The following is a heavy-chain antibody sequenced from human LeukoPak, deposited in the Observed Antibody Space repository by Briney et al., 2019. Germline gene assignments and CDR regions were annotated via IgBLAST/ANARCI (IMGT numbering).Heavy chain of an antibody. J-gene: IGHJ4*02. D-gene: IGHD2-15*01. Sequence: ASVKVSCKASGYTFINYGISWLRQAPGQGLEWMGWVSAYADNTNYVQKFQGRVTMTTDTSTNTAYMELRSLRSDDTAVYYCARDCIGCHGFDYWGQGTLVTVSS. V-gene: IGHV1-18*01. CDR1: GYTFINYG. CDR2: VSAYADNT. CDR3: ARDCIGCHGFDY.